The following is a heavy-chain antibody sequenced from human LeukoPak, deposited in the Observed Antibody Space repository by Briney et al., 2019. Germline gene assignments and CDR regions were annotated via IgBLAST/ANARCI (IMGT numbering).Heavy chain of an antibody. CDR2: ISSSSSYI. V-gene: IGHV3-21*01. CDR3: ARVSSLAVAGFFDY. CDR1: GFTFSSYS. J-gene: IGHJ4*02. D-gene: IGHD6-19*01. Sequence: GGSLRLSCAASGFTFSSYSMNWVRQAPGKGLEWVSSISSSSSYIYYADSVKGRFTISRDNAKNSLYLQMNSLRADDTAVYYCARVSSLAVAGFFDYWGQGILVTVSS.